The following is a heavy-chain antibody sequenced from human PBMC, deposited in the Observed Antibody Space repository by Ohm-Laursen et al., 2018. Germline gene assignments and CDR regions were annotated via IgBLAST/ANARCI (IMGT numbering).Heavy chain of an antibody. J-gene: IGHJ6*02. CDR2: IYTSGST. Sequence: GTLSLTCNVSGASSENYYWSWIRQPAGKGLEWIGRIYTSGSTNYNPSLKSRVTMSVDTSKNQFSLKLSSVTAADTAVYYCARDKGWLVHDDYYYYGMDVWGQGTTVTVSS. CDR1: GASSENYY. CDR3: ARDKGWLVHDDYYYYGMDV. V-gene: IGHV4-4*07. D-gene: IGHD6-19*01.